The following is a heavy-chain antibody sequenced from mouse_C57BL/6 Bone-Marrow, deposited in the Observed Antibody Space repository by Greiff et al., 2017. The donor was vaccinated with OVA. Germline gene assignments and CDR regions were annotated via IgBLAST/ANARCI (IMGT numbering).Heavy chain of an antibody. V-gene: IGHV7-1*01. CDR2: SRNKANDYTT. Sequence: EVKLMESGGGLVQSGRSLRLSCATSGFTFSDFYMEWVRQAPGKGLEWIAASRNKANDYTTEYSASVKGRFIVSRDTSQSILYLQMNALRAEDTAIYYCVRDYYYGSSWYFDVWGTGTTVTVSS. CDR3: VRDYYYGSSWYFDV. J-gene: IGHJ1*03. CDR1: GFTFSDFY. D-gene: IGHD1-1*01.